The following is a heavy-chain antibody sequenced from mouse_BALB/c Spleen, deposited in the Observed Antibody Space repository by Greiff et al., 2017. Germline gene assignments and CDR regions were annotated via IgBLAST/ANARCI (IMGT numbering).Heavy chain of an antibody. D-gene: IGHD1-1*01. CDR1: GYTFTSYT. V-gene: IGHV1-4*01. Sequence: VQLQQSGAELARPGASVKMSCKASGYTFTSYTMHWVKQRPGQGLEWIGYINPSSGYTNYNQKFKDKATLTADKSSSTAYMQLSSLTSEDSAVYYCARTQYYGSSYAMDYWGQGTSVTVSS. J-gene: IGHJ4*01. CDR3: ARTQYYGSSYAMDY. CDR2: INPSSGYT.